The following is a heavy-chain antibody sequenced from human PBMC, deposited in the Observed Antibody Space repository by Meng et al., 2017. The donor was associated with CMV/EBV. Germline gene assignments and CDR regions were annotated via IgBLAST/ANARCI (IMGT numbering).Heavy chain of an antibody. D-gene: IGHD1-7*01. J-gene: IGHJ6*02. CDR1: GFTFDNYA. CDR3: ARSRELQGVYYYYGMDV. Sequence: GESLKISCAASGFTFDNYAMSWVRQAPGKGLEWVSGISGSAGRTFYADSVKGRFTISRDISKSTLYLQMNSLRAEDTAVYYCARSRELQGVYYYYGMDVWGQGTTVTVSS. V-gene: IGHV3-23*01. CDR2: ISGSAGRT.